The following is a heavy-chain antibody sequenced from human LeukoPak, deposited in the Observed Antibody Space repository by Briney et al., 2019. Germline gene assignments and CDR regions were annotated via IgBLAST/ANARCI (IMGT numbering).Heavy chain of an antibody. V-gene: IGHV3-48*02. D-gene: IGHD1-26*01. Sequence: PGGSLRLSCVVSGITFSGYNMIWVRQAPGKGLEWLSFMTTSGNTIFYAESVKDRFTISRDNAKKSLYLQMNSLRDEDTAVYYCARVGGATAVTMYFEYWGQGTLVTVSS. CDR1: GITFSGYN. CDR3: ARVGGATAVTMYFEY. CDR2: MTTSGNTI. J-gene: IGHJ4*02.